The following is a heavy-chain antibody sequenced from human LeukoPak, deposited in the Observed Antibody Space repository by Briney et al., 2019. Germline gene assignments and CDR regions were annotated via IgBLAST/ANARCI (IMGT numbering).Heavy chain of an antibody. CDR1: GFTFSSFH. D-gene: IGHD6-13*01. J-gene: IGHJ4*02. CDR3: ASLDSRRPDY. V-gene: IGHV3-48*01. CDR2: ISRDSTTI. Sequence: GGSLRLSCAASGFTFSSFHINWVRQAPGKGLEWLSYISRDSTTIYYADSVKGRFTISRDNAKNSLYLQMNSLRAEDTAVYYCASLDSRRPDYWGQGTLVTVSS.